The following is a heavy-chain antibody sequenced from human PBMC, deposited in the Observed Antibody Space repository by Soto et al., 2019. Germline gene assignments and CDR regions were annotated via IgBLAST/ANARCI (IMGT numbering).Heavy chain of an antibody. Sequence: SETLSLTCAVYGESFSGYYWSWIRQPPGKGLEWIGEINHSGSTNYNPSLKSRVTISVDTSKNQFSLNLRSVTAADTAVYYCARAYSGYDFDYWSQGTLVTVSS. V-gene: IGHV4-34*01. D-gene: IGHD5-12*01. CDR2: INHSGST. J-gene: IGHJ4*02. CDR3: ARAYSGYDFDY. CDR1: GESFSGYY.